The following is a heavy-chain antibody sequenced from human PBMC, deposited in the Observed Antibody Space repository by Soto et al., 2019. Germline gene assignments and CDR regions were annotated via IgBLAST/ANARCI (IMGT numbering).Heavy chain of an antibody. D-gene: IGHD2-8*01. CDR1: GGSISSSNW. CDR2: IYHSGST. Sequence: SETLSLTCAVSGGSISSSNWWSWVRQPPGKGLEWIGEIYHSGSTNYNPSLKSRVTISVDKSKNQFSLKLSSVTAADTAVYYCAKDLGYCTNGVCFSFGFWGQGTLVTVSS. CDR3: AKDLGYCTNGVCFSFGF. J-gene: IGHJ4*02. V-gene: IGHV4-4*02.